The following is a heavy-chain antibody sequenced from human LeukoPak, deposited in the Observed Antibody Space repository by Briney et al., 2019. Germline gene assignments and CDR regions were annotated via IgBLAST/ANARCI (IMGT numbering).Heavy chain of an antibody. D-gene: IGHD6-13*01. CDR2: INTDGRIT. CDR3: ARSIGGGGDY. V-gene: IGHV3-74*01. J-gene: IGHJ4*02. Sequence: PGGSLRLSCAASGFPFSWHWMHWGRQAPGKGLVWVSRINTDGRITTYADSVKGRFTISRDNAKNTLYLQMNSLRAEDTAVYYCARSIGGGGDYWGQGTLVTVSS. CDR1: GFPFSWHW.